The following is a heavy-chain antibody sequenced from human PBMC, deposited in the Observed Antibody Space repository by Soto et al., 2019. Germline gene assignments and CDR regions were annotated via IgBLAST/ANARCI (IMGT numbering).Heavy chain of an antibody. CDR3: AKDKDIVVVPAAINYFDY. D-gene: IGHD2-2*01. CDR1: GFTFSSYA. J-gene: IGHJ4*02. CDR2: ISGSGGST. Sequence: PGGSLRLSCAASGFTFSSYAMSWVRQAPGKGLEWVSAISGSGGSTYYADSVKGRFTISRDNSKNTLYLQMNSLRAEDTAVYYCAKDKDIVVVPAAINYFDYWGQGTLVTVSS. V-gene: IGHV3-23*01.